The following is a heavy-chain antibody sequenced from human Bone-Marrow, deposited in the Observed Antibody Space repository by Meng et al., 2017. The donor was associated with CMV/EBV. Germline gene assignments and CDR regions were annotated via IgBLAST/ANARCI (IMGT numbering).Heavy chain of an antibody. J-gene: IGHJ4*02. CDR1: GGTFSSYT. D-gene: IGHD5-18*01. CDR2: IIPILGIA. CDR3: ARDHGDTAFDY. Sequence: QVQLVQSGAGVKKPGSSVKVSCKASGGTFSSYTISWVRQAPGQGLEWMGRIIPILGIANYAQKFQGRVTITADESTSTAYMELSSLRSEDTAVYYCARDHGDTAFDYWGQGTLVTVSS. V-gene: IGHV1-69*08.